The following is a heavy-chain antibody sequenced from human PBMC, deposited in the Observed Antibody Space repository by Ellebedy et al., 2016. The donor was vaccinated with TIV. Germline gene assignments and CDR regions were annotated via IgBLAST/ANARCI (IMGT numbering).Heavy chain of an antibody. D-gene: IGHD3-9*01. CDR1: GFTFSDHY. Sequence: GESLKISCAASGFTFSDHYMDWVRQAPGKGLEWVSSISGNSGYVYYAGSVTGRFTISIDNAKNSLSLQMNSLRAEDTAVYYCARDRSYDVLTGSYYYIDVWGKGTTVTVSS. V-gene: IGHV3-21*01. CDR3: ARDRSYDVLTGSYYYIDV. CDR2: ISGNSGYV. J-gene: IGHJ6*03.